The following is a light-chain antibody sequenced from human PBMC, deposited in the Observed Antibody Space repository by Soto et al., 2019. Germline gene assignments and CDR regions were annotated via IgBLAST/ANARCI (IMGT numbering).Light chain of an antibody. V-gene: IGKV1-39*01. Sequence: DIQMTQSPSSVSAFVGESVTITCHASQRISAFLNWYHQQPGKAHKPLIYSASYLKSAVASNFSGSGSGTDVTLSIVTLQPEDSVTYFCQQSYRVPLTFGGGTKVDI. CDR1: QRISAF. CDR2: SAS. J-gene: IGKJ4*01. CDR3: QQSYRVPLT.